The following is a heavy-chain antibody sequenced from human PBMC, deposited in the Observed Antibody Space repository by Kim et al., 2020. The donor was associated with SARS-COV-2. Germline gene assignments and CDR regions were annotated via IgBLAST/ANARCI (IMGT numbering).Heavy chain of an antibody. CDR3: ARDPPGDSKAYYYYGMDV. Sequence: ASVKVSCKASGYTFTSYAMHLVRQAPGQRLEWMGWINAGNGNTKYSQKFQGRVTITRDTSASTAYMELSSLRSEDTAVYYCARDPPGDSKAYYYYGMDVWGQGTTVTVSS. J-gene: IGHJ6*02. CDR1: GYTFTSYA. V-gene: IGHV1-3*01. D-gene: IGHD2-21*02. CDR2: INAGNGNT.